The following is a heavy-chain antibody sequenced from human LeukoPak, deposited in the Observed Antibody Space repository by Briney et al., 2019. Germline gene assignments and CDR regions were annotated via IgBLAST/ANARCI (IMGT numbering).Heavy chain of an antibody. Sequence: SETLSLTCTVSGGSISSYYWSWIRQPPGKGLEWIGYIYYSGSTNYNPSLKSRVTISVDTSKNQFSLKLSSVTAADKAVYYCARGGYSYGYDFDYWGQGTLVTVSS. D-gene: IGHD5-18*01. CDR1: GGSISSYY. V-gene: IGHV4-59*01. J-gene: IGHJ4*02. CDR2: IYYSGST. CDR3: ARGGYSYGYDFDY.